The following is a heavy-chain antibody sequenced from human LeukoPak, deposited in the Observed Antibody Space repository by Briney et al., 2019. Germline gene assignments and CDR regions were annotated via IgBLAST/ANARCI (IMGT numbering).Heavy chain of an antibody. CDR2: FNHEDAET. CDR1: GYTFTSYG. D-gene: IGHD3-22*01. J-gene: IGHJ4*02. Sequence: RASVKVSCKASGYTFTSYGISWVQQAPGQGLEWMGGFNHEDAETIYAQKFQGRVTMTEDTSTDTVYMELNSLISDDTAVYYCATPVPHDTSGYYYRFDYWGQGTLVTVSS. CDR3: ATPVPHDTSGYYYRFDY. V-gene: IGHV1-24*01.